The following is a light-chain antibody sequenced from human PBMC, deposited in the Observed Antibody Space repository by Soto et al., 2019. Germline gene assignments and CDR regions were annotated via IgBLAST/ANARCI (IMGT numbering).Light chain of an antibody. J-gene: IGLJ1*01. V-gene: IGLV1-51*02. Sequence: QSVLTQPPSVSAAPGQRVTISGSGSSSNIGKNYVSWYQQVPGTAPKLVMYEDNKRRSGIPDRFSGSKSGTSAILGITGLQTGDEADYYCGTWDSSLSVFVLGTGTNVTVL. CDR3: GTWDSSLSVFV. CDR2: EDN. CDR1: SSNIGKNY.